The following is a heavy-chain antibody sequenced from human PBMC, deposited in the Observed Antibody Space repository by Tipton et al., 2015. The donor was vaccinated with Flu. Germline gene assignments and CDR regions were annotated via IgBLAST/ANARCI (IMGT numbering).Heavy chain of an antibody. CDR3: ARDRIVNGFWTGYERYGMDV. Sequence: TLSLTCTVSGGSIRSASDYWGWVRQTPGKGLEWIGNIHYRGKTYYNMPLKSRVTISVDTSNNQFSLKLTSVTAADTGLYYCARDRIVNGFWTGYERYGMDVWGQGTTVTVSS. J-gene: IGHJ6*02. V-gene: IGHV4-39*07. D-gene: IGHD3/OR15-3a*01. CDR2: IHYRGKT. CDR1: GGSIRSASDY.